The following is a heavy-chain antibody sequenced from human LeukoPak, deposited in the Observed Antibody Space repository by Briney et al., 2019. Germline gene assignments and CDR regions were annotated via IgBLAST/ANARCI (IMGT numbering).Heavy chain of an antibody. CDR3: AINIVVVVAVKNRWFDP. V-gene: IGHV1-18*04. CDR2: ISAYNGNT. CDR1: GYTFTSYY. Sequence: GASVKVSCKASGYTFTSYYMHWVRQAPGQGLEWMGWISAYNGNTNYAQKFQGRVTITADESTSTAYMELSSLRSEDTAVYYCAINIVVVVAVKNRWFDPWGQGTLVTVSS. D-gene: IGHD2-15*01. J-gene: IGHJ5*02.